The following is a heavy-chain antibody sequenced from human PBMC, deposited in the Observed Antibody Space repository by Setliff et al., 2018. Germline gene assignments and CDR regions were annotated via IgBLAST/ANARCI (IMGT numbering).Heavy chain of an antibody. CDR2: IYYEGTT. J-gene: IGHJ4*02. CDR1: GGSINNGDLY. V-gene: IGHV4-39*07. D-gene: IGHD5-18*01. CDR3: ARGTWIQLSALALFDY. Sequence: SETLSLTCTVSGGSINNGDLYWGWIRQPPGKGPEWLGTIYYEGTTHYNPSLKSRVTISVDTTKNQFSLKLTSVTVADTSVYYCARGTWIQLSALALFDYWGQGTLVTVSS.